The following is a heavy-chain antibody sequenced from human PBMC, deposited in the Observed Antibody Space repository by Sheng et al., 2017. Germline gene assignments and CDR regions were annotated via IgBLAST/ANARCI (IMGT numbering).Heavy chain of an antibody. CDR2: INPNSGGT. D-gene: IGHD1-1*01. J-gene: IGHJ6*01. CDR3: ATSQYTPGRYYY. V-gene: IGHV1-2*06. CDR1: GYTFTGYY. Sequence: QVQLVQSGAEMKKPGASVKVSCKASGYTFTGYYMHWVRQAPGQGLEWMGRINPNSGGTIYAEKFQGRVTITADTSTDTAYMELSSLRSEDTAVYYCATSQYTPGRYYY.